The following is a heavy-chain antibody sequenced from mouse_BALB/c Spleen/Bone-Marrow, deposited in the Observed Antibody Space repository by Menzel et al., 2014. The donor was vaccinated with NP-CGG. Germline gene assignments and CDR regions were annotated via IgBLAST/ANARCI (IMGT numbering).Heavy chain of an antibody. CDR2: INPTSGYT. CDR3: ARWEVGGFDY. V-gene: IGHV1-4*01. CDR1: GYTFTTST. J-gene: IGHJ2*01. D-gene: IGHD1-3*01. Sequence: QVQLQQSGAELARPGASVKMSCKASGYTFTTSTMHWVQQRPGQGLEWIGYINPTSGYTNYNQKFKDTATLTADKSSSTAYLQLSSLTSEDSAVYYCARWEVGGFDYWGQGTTLTVSS.